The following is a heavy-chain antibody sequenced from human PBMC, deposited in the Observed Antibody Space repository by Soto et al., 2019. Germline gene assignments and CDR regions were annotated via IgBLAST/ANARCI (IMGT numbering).Heavy chain of an antibody. CDR2: INSDGSNT. CDR1: GFTFSSFW. Sequence: EVQLVESGGGLVQPGGSLRLSCAASGFTFSSFWMHWVRQAPGEGLVWVSRINSDGSNTNYADSVKGRFTISRENAKNPLYLQMNSLRAEDTAVYYCARGGVPAAMSYWGQGTLVTVSS. V-gene: IGHV3-74*01. CDR3: ARGGVPAAMSY. J-gene: IGHJ4*02. D-gene: IGHD2-2*01.